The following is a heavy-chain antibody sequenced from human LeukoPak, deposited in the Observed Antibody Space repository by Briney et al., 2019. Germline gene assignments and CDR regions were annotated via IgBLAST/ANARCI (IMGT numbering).Heavy chain of an antibody. Sequence: PSETLSLTCAVYGGSFSGYYWSWLRQPPGKGLEWIGEINHSGSTNYNPSLKSRITISVDSSKNQFSLKLISVTAADTAVYYCARKASIRGGFHWGQGTLVTVSS. V-gene: IGHV4-34*01. D-gene: IGHD2-2*01. J-gene: IGHJ4*02. CDR1: GGSFSGYY. CDR3: ARKASIRGGFH. CDR2: INHSGST.